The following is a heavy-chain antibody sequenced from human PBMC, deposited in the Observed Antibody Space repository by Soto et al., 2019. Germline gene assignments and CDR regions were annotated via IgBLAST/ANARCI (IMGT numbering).Heavy chain of an antibody. CDR2: ISSSSSYI. CDR3: ARGKAAAAPWFDP. J-gene: IGHJ5*02. D-gene: IGHD6-13*01. V-gene: IGHV3-21*01. CDR1: GFTFSSYS. Sequence: EVQLVESGGGLVKAGGSLRLSCAASGFTFSSYSMNWVRQAPGKGLEWVSSISSSSSYIYYADSVKGRFTISRDNAKNSLYLQMNSLRAEDTAVYYCARGKAAAAPWFDPWGQGTLVTVSS.